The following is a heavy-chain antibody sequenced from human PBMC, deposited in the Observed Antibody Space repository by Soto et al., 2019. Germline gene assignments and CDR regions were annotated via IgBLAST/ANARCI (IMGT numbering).Heavy chain of an antibody. J-gene: IGHJ3*02. CDR2: ISAYNGNT. CDR1: GGTFSSYA. Sequence: GASVKVSCKASGGTFSSYAISWVRQAPGQGLEWMGWISAYNGNTNYAQKLQGRVTMTTDTSTSTAYMELRSLRSDDTAVYYCARRASGWYADDAFDIWGQGTMVTVSS. CDR3: ARRASGWYADDAFDI. D-gene: IGHD6-19*01. V-gene: IGHV1-18*01.